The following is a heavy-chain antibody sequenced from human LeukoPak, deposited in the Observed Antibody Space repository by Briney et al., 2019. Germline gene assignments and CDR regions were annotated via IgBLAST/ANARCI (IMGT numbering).Heavy chain of an antibody. CDR2: IYYSGGT. J-gene: IGHJ6*03. CDR1: GGSSNGYY. CDR3: ARLTSGSYSFYYYIGV. Sequence: SETLSLTCTVSGGSSNGYYWSWIRQPPGKGLEWIGYIYYSGGTNYNPSLKSRVTLSVDTSKNQFSLKLTSVTAADTAVYYCARLTSGSYSFYYYIGVWGKGTTVTVSS. D-gene: IGHD1-26*01. V-gene: IGHV4-59*01.